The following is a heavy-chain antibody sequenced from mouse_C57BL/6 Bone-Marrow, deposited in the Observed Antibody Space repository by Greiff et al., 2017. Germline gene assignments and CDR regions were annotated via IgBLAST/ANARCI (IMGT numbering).Heavy chain of an antibody. CDR1: GYAFSSYW. J-gene: IGHJ2*01. CDR3: ARDPWYGVVATSYYFDY. Sequence: HVQLQPSWAELVKPGASVKISCKASGYAFSSYWMNWVKQRPGKGLEWIGQLYPGDGDTNYNGKFKGKATLTADNSSSTAYMQLSSLTSEDSAVYFCARDPWYGVVATSYYFDYWGQGTTLTVSS. CDR2: LYPGDGDT. V-gene: IGHV1-80*01. D-gene: IGHD1-1*01.